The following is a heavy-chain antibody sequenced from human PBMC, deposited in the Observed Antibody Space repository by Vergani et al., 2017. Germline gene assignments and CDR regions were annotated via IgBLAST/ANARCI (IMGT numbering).Heavy chain of an antibody. Sequence: QVQLVQSGAEVKKPGSSVKVSCQSSVGTFSSYAISWVRQAPGQGLEWMGRIIPILGIANYAQKFQGRVTITADKSTSTSYMELSILRSADTAVYYCARDLRIAAAGTGFLWYWGQGTLVTVSS. CDR2: IIPILGIA. D-gene: IGHD6-13*01. J-gene: IGHJ4*02. CDR1: VGTFSSYA. V-gene: IGHV1-69*04. CDR3: ARDLRIAAAGTGFLWY.